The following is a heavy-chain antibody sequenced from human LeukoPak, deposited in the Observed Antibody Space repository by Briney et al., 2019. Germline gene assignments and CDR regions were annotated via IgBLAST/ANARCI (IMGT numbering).Heavy chain of an antibody. V-gene: IGHV4-34*01. J-gene: IGHJ4*02. CDR3: ARGSIAACPMDY. D-gene: IGHD6-6*01. CDR1: GGSFSGYY. Sequence: SETLSLTCAVYGGSFSGYYWSWIRQPPGKGLEWIGEINHSGSTNYNPSLKSRVTISVDTSKNQFSLKLSSVTAADTAVYYCARGSIAACPMDYWGQGTLVTVSS. CDR2: INHSGST.